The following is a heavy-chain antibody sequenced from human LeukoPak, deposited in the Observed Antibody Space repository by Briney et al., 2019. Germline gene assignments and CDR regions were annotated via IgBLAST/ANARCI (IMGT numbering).Heavy chain of an antibody. CDR1: GFTLGNYA. CDR3: AKGVRLGFAFYFDY. D-gene: IGHD3-10*01. J-gene: IGHJ4*02. V-gene: IGHV3-23*01. CDR2: ISGNGYNT. Sequence: GGSLRLSCAAPGFTLGNYAMSWVRQAPGEGLECVSAISGNGYNTYYADSVTGRFTISSESSGNPLFLQMHTLRTEDTAVYYCAKGVRLGFAFYFDYWGRGTLVTVSS.